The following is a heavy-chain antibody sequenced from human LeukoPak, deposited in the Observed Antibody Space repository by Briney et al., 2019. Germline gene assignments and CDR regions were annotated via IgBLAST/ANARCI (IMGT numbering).Heavy chain of an antibody. D-gene: IGHD4-17*01. CDR1: GFTVSSNY. J-gene: IGHJ4*02. V-gene: IGHV3-66*01. CDR3: VKDQGSYGEGYFDY. Sequence: PGGSLRLSCAASGFTVSSNYMSWVRQAPGKGLEWVSVIYSGGSTYYADSVKGRFTNSRDNSKNTLYLQMSSLRADDTAMFYCVKDQGSYGEGYFDYWGQGTLVTVSS. CDR2: IYSGGST.